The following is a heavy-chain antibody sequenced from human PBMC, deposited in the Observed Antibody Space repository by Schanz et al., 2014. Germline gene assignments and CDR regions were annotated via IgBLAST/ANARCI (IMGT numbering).Heavy chain of an antibody. J-gene: IGHJ4*02. CDR1: TFTFDHYA. D-gene: IGHD1-20*01. Sequence: EVQLVESGGGWVQPGGSLRLSCSASTFTFDHYAMTWVRQAPGKGLEWVAAISGRDGSTYYADSVRGRFTISRDNSKNTLYLQMNSLRAEDTAVYYCANNWNLDYWGQGTLVTVSS. CDR3: ANNWNLDY. V-gene: IGHV3-23*04. CDR2: ISGRDGST.